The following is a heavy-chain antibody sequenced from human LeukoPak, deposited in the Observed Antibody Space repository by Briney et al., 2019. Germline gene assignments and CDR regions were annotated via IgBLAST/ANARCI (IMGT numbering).Heavy chain of an antibody. Sequence: GGSLRLSCAASGFTVSSNYMSWVRQAPGKGLEWVSVIYSGGSTYYADSVKGRFTISRDNSKNTRYLQMNSLRAEDTAVYYCARSSGEQPPFDPWGQGTLVTVSS. D-gene: IGHD1-26*01. CDR3: ARSSGEQPPFDP. CDR2: IYSGGST. CDR1: GFTVSSNY. J-gene: IGHJ5*02. V-gene: IGHV3-66*01.